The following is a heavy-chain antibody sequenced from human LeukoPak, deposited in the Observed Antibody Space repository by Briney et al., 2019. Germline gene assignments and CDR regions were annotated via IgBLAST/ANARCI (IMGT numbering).Heavy chain of an antibody. J-gene: IGHJ4*02. Sequence: PGGSLRLSXAVSGFTFDDYGVSWVRQSPGKGLEWVSGINWNGGSTGYADSVKGRFTISRDNAKKSVYLKMNSLRGEDTALYYCARDYCGGDCYPFDYWGQGTLVTVSS. CDR3: ARDYCGGDCYPFDY. D-gene: IGHD2-21*02. V-gene: IGHV3-20*04. CDR2: INWNGGST. CDR1: GFTFDDYG.